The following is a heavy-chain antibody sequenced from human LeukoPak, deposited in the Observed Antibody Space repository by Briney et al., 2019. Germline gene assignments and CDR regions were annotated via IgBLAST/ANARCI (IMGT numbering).Heavy chain of an antibody. Sequence: AGGSLRLSCAASGFPFSSYAMSWVRQAPGKGLEWVSAISGSGGSTYYADSVKGRFTISRDNSKNTLYLQMNSLRAEDTAVYYRAKEGTAEYFQHWGQGTLVTVSS. CDR2: ISGSGGST. D-gene: IGHD1-1*01. J-gene: IGHJ1*01. CDR1: GFPFSSYA. CDR3: AKEGTAEYFQH. V-gene: IGHV3-23*01.